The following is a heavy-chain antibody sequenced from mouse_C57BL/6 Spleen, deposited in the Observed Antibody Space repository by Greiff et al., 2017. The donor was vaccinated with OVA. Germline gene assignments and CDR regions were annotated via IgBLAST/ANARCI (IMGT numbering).Heavy chain of an antibody. J-gene: IGHJ3*01. CDR1: GYSITSGYY. CDR3: ARDQGAWFAY. CDR2: ISYDGSN. Sequence: EVKVEESGPGLVKPSQSLSLTCSVTGYSITSGYYWNWIRQFPGNKLEWMGYISYDGSNNYNPSLKNRISITRDTSKNQFFLKLNSVTTEDTATYYCARDQGAWFAYWGQGTLVTVSA. D-gene: IGHD3-2*02. V-gene: IGHV3-6*01.